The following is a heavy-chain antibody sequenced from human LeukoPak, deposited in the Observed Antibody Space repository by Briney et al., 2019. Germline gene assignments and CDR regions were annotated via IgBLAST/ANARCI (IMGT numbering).Heavy chain of an antibody. J-gene: IGHJ4*02. CDR2: INPNSGGT. V-gene: IGHV1-2*02. Sequence: ASVKVSCKASGYTFTGYYMHWVRQAPGQGLEWMGWINPNSGGTNYAQKLQGRVTMTRDTSISTAYMELSRLRSDDTAVYYCARDVIAAAGVDYWGQGTLVTVSS. D-gene: IGHD6-13*01. CDR3: ARDVIAAAGVDY. CDR1: GYTFTGYY.